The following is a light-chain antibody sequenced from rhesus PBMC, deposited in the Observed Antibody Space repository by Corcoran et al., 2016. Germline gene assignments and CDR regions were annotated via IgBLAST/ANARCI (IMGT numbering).Light chain of an antibody. Sequence: EIVMTQSPATLSLSPGERATLSCRASQSVSRNLAWSQQKPGKAPRHLIDYASNRATGIPDRFSGRGSGTDFTLTISSLEPEDVGVYYCQQYNNWNSFGQGTKVEIK. J-gene: IGKJ2*01. CDR3: QQYNNWNS. CDR2: YAS. V-gene: IGKV3-35*01. CDR1: QSVSRN.